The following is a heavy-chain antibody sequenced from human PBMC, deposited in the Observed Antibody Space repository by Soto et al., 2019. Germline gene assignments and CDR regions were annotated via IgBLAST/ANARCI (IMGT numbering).Heavy chain of an antibody. J-gene: IGHJ4*02. CDR1: GFTFSDYY. V-gene: IGHV3-11*01. CDR3: APALGYSTSEY. D-gene: IGHD5-12*01. CDR2: ISGSGGTI. Sequence: PGGSLRLSCAASGFTFSDYYMTWFRQAPGKGLEWVSYISGSGGTIYYADSVKGRFTISRDNAKNSLYLHMNSLRADDTAVYFCAPALGYSTSEYWGQGTLVTVS.